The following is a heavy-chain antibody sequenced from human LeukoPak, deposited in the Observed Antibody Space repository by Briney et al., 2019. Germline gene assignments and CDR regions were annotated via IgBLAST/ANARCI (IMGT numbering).Heavy chain of an antibody. J-gene: IGHJ4*02. CDR1: GGTFNSYA. Sequence: GPSVKVSCKASGGTFNSYAISWVRQAPGQGLEWMGGIIPIFGTANYAQKFQGRVTITADESTSTAYMELSSLRSEDTAVYYCARDRIAAAGIRRFDYWGQGTLVTVSS. V-gene: IGHV1-69*13. D-gene: IGHD6-13*01. CDR3: ARDRIAAAGIRRFDY. CDR2: IIPIFGTA.